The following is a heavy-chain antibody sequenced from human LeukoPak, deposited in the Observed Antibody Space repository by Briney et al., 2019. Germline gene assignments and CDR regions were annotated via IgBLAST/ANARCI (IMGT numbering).Heavy chain of an antibody. D-gene: IGHD1-26*01. V-gene: IGHV3-48*02. CDR1: GFTFSAFW. CDR3: ARSLYSGTYYGGRYFDY. Sequence: PGGSLRLSCAASGFTFSAFWMHWVRQAPGKGLEWVSFVSSSGSSIYYADSVKGRFTISRDNAKNSLYLQMNSLRDEDTAVYYCARSLYSGTYYGGRYFDYWGQGSLVTVSS. CDR2: VSSSGSSI. J-gene: IGHJ4*02.